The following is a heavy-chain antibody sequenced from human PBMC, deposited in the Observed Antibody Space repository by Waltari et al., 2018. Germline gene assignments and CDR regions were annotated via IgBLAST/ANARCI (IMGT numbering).Heavy chain of an antibody. CDR3: ASHRAGGYGMDV. J-gene: IGHJ6*02. D-gene: IGHD2-15*01. CDR2: ITSDGGRT. V-gene: IGHV3-74*01. Sequence: VDWVRRVPGKGRVWVSAITSDGGRTRYADSVKGRFTISRDNAKNTLYLQMISLRADDTAGYYWASHRAGGYGMDVWGHGTTVTVSS.